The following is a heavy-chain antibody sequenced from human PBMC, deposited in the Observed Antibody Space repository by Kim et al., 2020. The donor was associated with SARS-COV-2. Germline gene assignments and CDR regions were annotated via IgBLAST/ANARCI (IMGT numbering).Heavy chain of an antibody. V-gene: IGHV3-74*01. Sequence: SKTYADSVKGRFTISRDNAKNTLYLQMNSLRAEDTAVYYCARGNYHGMDVWGQGTTVTVSS. CDR2: SK. CDR3: ARGNYHGMDV. J-gene: IGHJ6*02.